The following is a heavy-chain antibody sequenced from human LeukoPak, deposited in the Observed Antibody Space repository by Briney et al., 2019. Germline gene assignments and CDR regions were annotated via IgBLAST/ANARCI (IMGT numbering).Heavy chain of an antibody. CDR2: IIPIFGTA. CDR1: GGTFSSYA. V-gene: IGHV1-69*13. Sequence: ASVKVSCKASGGTFSSYAISWVRQAPGQGLEWMGGIIPIFGTADYAQKFQGRVTITADESTSTAYMELSSLRSEDTAVYYCAREGMVRGVPDAFDLWGQGTMDTVSS. D-gene: IGHD3-10*01. CDR3: AREGMVRGVPDAFDL. J-gene: IGHJ3*01.